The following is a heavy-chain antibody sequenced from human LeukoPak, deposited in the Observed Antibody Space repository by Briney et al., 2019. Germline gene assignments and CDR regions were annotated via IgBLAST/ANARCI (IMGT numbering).Heavy chain of an antibody. J-gene: IGHJ6*02. D-gene: IGHD6-13*01. Sequence: GGSLRLSCAASGFTFSDYYMSWIRQAPGKGQEWVSYISSSGSTIYYADSVKGRFTISRDNAKNSLYLQMNSLRAEDTAVYYCAREGSSSGRDYYGMDVWGQGTTVTVSS. V-gene: IGHV3-11*01. CDR1: GFTFSDYY. CDR3: AREGSSSGRDYYGMDV. CDR2: ISSSGSTI.